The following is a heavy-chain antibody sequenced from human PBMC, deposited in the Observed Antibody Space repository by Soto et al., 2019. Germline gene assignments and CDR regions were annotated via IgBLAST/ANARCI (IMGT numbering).Heavy chain of an antibody. D-gene: IGHD3-10*01. CDR2: IWFDGSNE. CDR1: GFPFSSYD. J-gene: IGHJ6*04. V-gene: IGHV3-33*06. Sequence: GWSLRLSCAASGFPFSSYDMHWVRQAPGKGLEWVALIWFDGSNEYYADSVQGRFTISRDNSKNTLYLQMESLRAEDTAVYYCAKVLYASESFDSEQAPYGMDLWGEGTTVTVSS. CDR3: AKVLYASESFDSEQAPYGMDL.